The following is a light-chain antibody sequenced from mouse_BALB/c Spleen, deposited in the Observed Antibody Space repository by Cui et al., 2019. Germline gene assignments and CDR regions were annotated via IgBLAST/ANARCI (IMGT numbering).Light chain of an antibody. CDR3: EQGSSIPFT. J-gene: IGKJ4*01. V-gene: IGKV4-91*01. Sequence: EFVLTQSPTTMAASPGEKITSTCTASSCISSIYLHWNQQKPGFAPKLLIYRTSNLASGGPGRLSGSGSGTAYSLTIGTMEAEDVATYYCEQGSSIPFTFGSGTKLEIK. CDR2: RTS. CDR1: SCISSIY.